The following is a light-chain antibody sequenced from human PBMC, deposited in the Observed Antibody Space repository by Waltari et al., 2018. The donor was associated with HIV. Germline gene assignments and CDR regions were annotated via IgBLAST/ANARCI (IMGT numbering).Light chain of an antibody. V-gene: IGLV6-57*03. CDR2: EDN. CDR3: QSCYNTYRV. Sequence: NFMLTQPHSVSESPGKTVTISCTRSSGSLGRDSVPCYQHRPGSAPSLVIYEDNQRPPGVPGRFSGSIDTSSNSASLTISGLEPEDEAYYYCQSCYNTYRVFGGGTKLTVL. CDR1: SGSLGRDS. J-gene: IGLJ3*02.